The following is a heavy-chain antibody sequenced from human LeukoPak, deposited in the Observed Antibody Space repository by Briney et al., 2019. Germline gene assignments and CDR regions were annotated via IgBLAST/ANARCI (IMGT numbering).Heavy chain of an antibody. J-gene: IGHJ3*02. CDR1: GFTVSSSY. CDR2: IYSGGST. D-gene: IGHD3-22*01. Sequence: GGSLRLSCAASGFTVSSSYMSWVRQAPGKGLEWVSVIYSGGSTYYADSVKGRFTISRHNSKNTLYLQMNSLRAEDTAVYYCARDRGYYDSSGYYPGPSDAFDIWGQGTMVTVSS. CDR3: ARDRGYYDSSGYYPGPSDAFDI. V-gene: IGHV3-53*04.